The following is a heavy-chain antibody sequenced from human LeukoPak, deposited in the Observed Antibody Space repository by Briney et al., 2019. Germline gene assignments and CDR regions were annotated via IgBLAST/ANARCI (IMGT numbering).Heavy chain of an antibody. J-gene: IGHJ4*02. CDR2: ISAYNGNT. D-gene: IGHD1-26*01. V-gene: IGHV1-18*01. CDR1: GYTFTSYG. CDR3: AVVGATRPPFDY. Sequence: ASVKVSCKASGYTFTSYGISWVRQAPGQGLEWMGWISAYNGNTNYAQRLQGRVTMTTDTSTSTAYMELRSLRSDDTAVYYCAVVGATRPPFDYWGQGTLVTVSS.